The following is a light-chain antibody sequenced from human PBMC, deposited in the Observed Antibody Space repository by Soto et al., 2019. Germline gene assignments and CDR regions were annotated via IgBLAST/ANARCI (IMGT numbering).Light chain of an antibody. J-gene: IGKJ2*01. CDR2: AAS. CDR3: QQSYSTPR. CDR1: QSISSY. V-gene: IGKV1-39*01. Sequence: DIQMTQSPSSLSASVGDRVTITCRASQSISSYLNWYQQKPVKAPKLLIYAASSLQSGVPSRFSGSGSGTDFTLTISSLQHEDFATYYCQQSYSTPRFGQGTKLEIK.